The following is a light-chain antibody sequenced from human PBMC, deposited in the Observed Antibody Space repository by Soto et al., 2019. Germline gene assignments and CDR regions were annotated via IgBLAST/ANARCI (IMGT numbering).Light chain of an antibody. CDR1: SYNIGNNY. V-gene: IGLV1-51*01. CDR3: GTCDSSLSAVV. CDR2: YNN. J-gene: IGLJ2*01. Sequence: QSVLTQPPSVSAAPGQKVTISCSGSSYNIGNNYVSWYQHLPGTAPKLLIYYNNNRPSGIPDLFSGSKSGTSATLGITGLQTEDEADYYCGTCDSSLSAVVFGGGTKLTVL.